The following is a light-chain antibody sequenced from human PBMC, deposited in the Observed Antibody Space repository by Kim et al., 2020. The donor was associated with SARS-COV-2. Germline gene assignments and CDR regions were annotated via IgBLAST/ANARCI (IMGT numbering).Light chain of an antibody. V-gene: IGKV1-5*01. CDR2: DAS. Sequence: GDRVTITCRTSQSINIWLAWYQQKPGKAPNLLIYDASILESGDPSRFSGSGSGTQFTLTISSLQPDDFATYYCQEYKSDSWTFGQGTKVEIK. CDR1: QSINIW. CDR3: QEYKSDSWT. J-gene: IGKJ1*01.